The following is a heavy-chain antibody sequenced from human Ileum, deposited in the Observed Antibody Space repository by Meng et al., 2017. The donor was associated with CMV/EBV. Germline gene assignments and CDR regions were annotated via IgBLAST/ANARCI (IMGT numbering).Heavy chain of an antibody. Sequence: GESLKISCAASGFTFSSYAMSWVRQAPGKGLEWVSAISGSGGSTYYADSVKGRFTISRDNSKNTLYLQMNSLRAEDTAVYYCAKCPGYCSSTSCRYYYYYGMDVWGQGTTVTVSS. D-gene: IGHD2-2*01. CDR3: AKCPGYCSSTSCRYYYYYGMDV. CDR2: ISGSGGST. J-gene: IGHJ6*02. CDR1: GFTFSSYA. V-gene: IGHV3-23*01.